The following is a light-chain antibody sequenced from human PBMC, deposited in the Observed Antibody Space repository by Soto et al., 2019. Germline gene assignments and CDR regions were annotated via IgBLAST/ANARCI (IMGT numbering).Light chain of an antibody. V-gene: IGLV2-14*01. Sequence: QSVLTQPASVSGSPGQSITISCTGTSSDFGGYNYVSWYQQHPGKAPRLMIYDVSSRPSGVSYRFSGSKSGNTASLTISGLQAEDEADYYCSSYTSSNTRYVFGTGTKVTVL. CDR2: DVS. CDR1: SSDFGGYNY. J-gene: IGLJ1*01. CDR3: SSYTSSNTRYV.